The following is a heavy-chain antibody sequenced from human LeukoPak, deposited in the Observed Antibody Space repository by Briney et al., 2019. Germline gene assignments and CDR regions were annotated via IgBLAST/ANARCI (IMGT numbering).Heavy chain of an antibody. CDR1: GFTFSRYG. CDR3: AKDRDTYGSIYYFDD. Sequence: PGGSLRLSCAASGFTFSRYGMHWVCQAPGKGLEWVAVISYDGKDKHYADSVKGRFTISRDNSKNTLYLQMNSLRAEDTAVYYCAKDRDTYGSIYYFDDWGQGTLVTVSS. J-gene: IGHJ4*02. D-gene: IGHD5-18*01. CDR2: ISYDGKDK. V-gene: IGHV3-30*18.